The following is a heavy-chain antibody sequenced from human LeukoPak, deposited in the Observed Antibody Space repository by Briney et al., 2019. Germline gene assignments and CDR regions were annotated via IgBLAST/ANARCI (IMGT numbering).Heavy chain of an antibody. CDR3: ARDWSYGIFES. J-gene: IGHJ4*02. CDR1: GFTFSSYS. V-gene: IGHV3-48*01. Sequence: GGSLRLSCAASGFTFSSYSMNWVRQAPGKGLEWVSYISSSSSTIYYADSVKGRFTISRDDAKNSLFLQMNSLRAEDTAVYYCARDWSYGIFESWGQGTLVTVSS. D-gene: IGHD1-26*01. CDR2: ISSSSSTI.